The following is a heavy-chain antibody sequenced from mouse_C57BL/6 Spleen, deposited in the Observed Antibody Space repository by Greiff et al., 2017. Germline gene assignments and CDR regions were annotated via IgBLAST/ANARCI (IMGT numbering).Heavy chain of an antibody. Sequence: DVKLVESGGGLVKPGGSLKLSCAASGFTFSDYGMHWVRQAPEKGLEWVAYISSGSSTIYYADTVKGRFTISRDNAKNTLFLQMTSLRSEDTAMYYCARSIYYDYDESYAMDYWGQGTSVTVSS. J-gene: IGHJ4*01. V-gene: IGHV5-17*01. CDR1: GFTFSDYG. D-gene: IGHD2-4*01. CDR3: ARSIYYDYDESYAMDY. CDR2: ISSGSSTI.